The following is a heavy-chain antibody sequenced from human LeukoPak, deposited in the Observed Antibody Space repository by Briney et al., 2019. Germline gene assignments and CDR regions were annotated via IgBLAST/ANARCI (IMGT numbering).Heavy chain of an antibody. CDR3: ARDGSYSSSWYFDY. Sequence: GGSLRLSCAASGFTVSSNYMSWVRQAPGKGLEWVSSISSSSSYIYYADSVKGRFTISRDNAKNSLYLQMNSLGAEDTAVYYCARDGSYSSSWYFDYWGQGTLVTVSS. D-gene: IGHD6-13*01. CDR1: GFTVSSNY. CDR2: ISSSSSYI. J-gene: IGHJ4*02. V-gene: IGHV3-21*01.